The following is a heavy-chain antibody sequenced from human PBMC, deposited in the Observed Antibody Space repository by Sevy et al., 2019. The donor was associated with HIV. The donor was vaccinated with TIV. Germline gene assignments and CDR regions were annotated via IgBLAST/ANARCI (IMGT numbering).Heavy chain of an antibody. CDR2: IKGDGSDK. CDR1: GFTFSANC. D-gene: IGHD3-16*01. J-gene: IGHJ4*02. V-gene: IGHV3-7*01. CDR3: AHETFGRFES. Sequence: GGSLIISCAASGFTFSANCMNWVRQAPGKGLEWVANIKGDGSDKHYVDSVEGRVTISRDNAKNLLYLQMNGLRVEDTAVYYCAHETFGRFESRGQGTLVTVSS.